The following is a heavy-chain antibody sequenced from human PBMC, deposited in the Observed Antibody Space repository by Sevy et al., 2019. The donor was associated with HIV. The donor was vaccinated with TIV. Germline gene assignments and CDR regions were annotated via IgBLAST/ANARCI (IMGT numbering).Heavy chain of an antibody. Sequence: SETLSLTCTVFGGSISSSSFSYGWIRQPPGKGLEWIGSISYSGTTYYNPSLKNRVTLSVDTSENHFSLKLSSLTATDTAVYYCARQGVVLWEWDNWGQGTLVTVSS. CDR2: ISYSGTT. V-gene: IGHV4-39*01. CDR1: GGSISSSSFS. CDR3: ARQGVVLWEWDN. J-gene: IGHJ4*02. D-gene: IGHD3-16*01.